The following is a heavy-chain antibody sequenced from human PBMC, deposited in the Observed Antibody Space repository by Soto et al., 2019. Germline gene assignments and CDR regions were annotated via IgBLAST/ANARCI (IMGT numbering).Heavy chain of an antibody. J-gene: IGHJ4*02. CDR3: ARDFSEAPYYDILTGYWGVIYYFDY. D-gene: IGHD3-9*01. CDR1: GFTFSSYS. V-gene: IGHV3-21*01. Sequence: PGGSLRLSCAASGFTFSSYSMNWVRQAPGKGLEWVSSISSSSSYIYYADSVKGRFTISRDNAKNSLYLQMNSLRAEDTAVYYCARDFSEAPYYDILTGYWGVIYYFDYWGQGTLVTVSS. CDR2: ISSSSSYI.